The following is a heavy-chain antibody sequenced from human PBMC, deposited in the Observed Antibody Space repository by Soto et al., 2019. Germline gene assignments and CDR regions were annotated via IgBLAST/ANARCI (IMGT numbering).Heavy chain of an antibody. Sequence: GGSLRLSCAGSGFTFGSYWMSWVRQAPGKGLEWVANIKQDGSVQYYADSLKGRFTISRDNANNSLYLQMTGLRVEDSGIYFCAKERVAGGALDSWGQGTLVTVSS. CDR1: GFTFGSYW. CDR3: AKERVAGGALDS. J-gene: IGHJ4*02. V-gene: IGHV3-7*01. CDR2: IKQDGSVQ. D-gene: IGHD2-21*01.